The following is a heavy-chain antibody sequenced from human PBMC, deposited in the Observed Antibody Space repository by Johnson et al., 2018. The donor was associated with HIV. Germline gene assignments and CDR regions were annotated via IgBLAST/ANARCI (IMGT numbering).Heavy chain of an antibody. CDR2: ISYDGSNK. Sequence: QVQLVESGGDVTQPGRSLRLSCAASGFTFSSYAMHWVRQAPGKGLEWVAVISYDGSNKYYAESVKGRFTISRDNSKNTLYLQMNSLRAEDTAVYYCARDEPYNLNAFDIWGQGTMVTVSS. CDR3: ARDEPYNLNAFDI. D-gene: IGHD5-24*01. V-gene: IGHV3-30-3*01. J-gene: IGHJ3*02. CDR1: GFTFSSYA.